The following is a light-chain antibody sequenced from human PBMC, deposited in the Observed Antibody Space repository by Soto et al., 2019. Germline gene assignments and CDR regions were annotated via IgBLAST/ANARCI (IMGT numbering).Light chain of an antibody. V-gene: IGKV3-20*01. CDR3: QQYGNSPPT. J-gene: IGKJ1*01. CDR2: GAS. Sequence: EIVLTQSHGTLSLSPGERATLSCRASQSVSSSYLGWYQQKPGQAPRLLIYGASSRATGIPDRFSGSGSGTDFTLTISRLEPEDFAVYYCQQYGNSPPTFGHGTKVDNK. CDR1: QSVSSSY.